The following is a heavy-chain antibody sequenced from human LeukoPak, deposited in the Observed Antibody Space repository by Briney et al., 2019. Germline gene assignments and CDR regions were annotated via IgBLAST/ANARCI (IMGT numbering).Heavy chain of an antibody. D-gene: IGHD2-15*01. CDR1: GGSISSSSSYY. CDR3: ARFVVVAAHFDY. V-gene: IGHV4-39*01. Sequence: SETLSLTCTVSGGSISSSSSYYWGWIRQPPGKGLEWIGSIYFSGSTYYNPSLKSRVTISVDTSKDQFSLKLSSMTAADTAVYYCARFVVVAAHFDYWGQGTLVTVSS. CDR2: IYFSGST. J-gene: IGHJ4*02.